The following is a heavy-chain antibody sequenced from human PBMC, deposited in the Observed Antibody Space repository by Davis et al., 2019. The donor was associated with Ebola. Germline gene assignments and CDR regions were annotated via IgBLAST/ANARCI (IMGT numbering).Heavy chain of an antibody. CDR1: GFTFSGSA. Sequence: PGGSLRLSCAASGFTFSGSAMHWVRQASGKGLEWVGRIRSKANSYATAYAASVKGRFTISRDNSKNTLYLQMNSLRAEDTAVYYCAARAGLGTWGQGTLVTVSS. CDR2: IRSKANSYAT. V-gene: IGHV3-73*01. CDR3: AARAGLGT. D-gene: IGHD3-16*01. J-gene: IGHJ5*02.